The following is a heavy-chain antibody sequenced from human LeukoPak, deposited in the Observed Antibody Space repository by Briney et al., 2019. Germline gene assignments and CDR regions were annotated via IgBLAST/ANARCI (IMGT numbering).Heavy chain of an antibody. CDR1: GYTFTSYD. J-gene: IGHJ4*02. V-gene: IGHV1-8*01. Sequence: GASVKVSCKASGYTFTSYDINWVRQATGQGLEWMGWTNPNSGNTGYAQKFQGRVTMTRNTSISTAYMELSSLRSEDTAVYYCARLGYYDSSGYYYYFDYWGQGTLVTVSS. D-gene: IGHD3-22*01. CDR2: TNPNSGNT. CDR3: ARLGYYDSSGYYYYFDY.